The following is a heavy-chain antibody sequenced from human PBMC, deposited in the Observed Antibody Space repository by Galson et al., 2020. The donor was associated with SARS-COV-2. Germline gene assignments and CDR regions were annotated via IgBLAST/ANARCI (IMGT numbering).Heavy chain of an antibody. J-gene: IGHJ4*02. D-gene: IGHD2-15*01. Sequence: LEWLAHIFSNDEKSYSTSLKSRLTISKDTSKSQVVLTMTNMDPVDTATYYCARIDVVAAASFDNWGQGTLVTVSS. CDR3: ARIDVVAAASFDN. V-gene: IGHV2-26*01. CDR2: IFSNDEK.